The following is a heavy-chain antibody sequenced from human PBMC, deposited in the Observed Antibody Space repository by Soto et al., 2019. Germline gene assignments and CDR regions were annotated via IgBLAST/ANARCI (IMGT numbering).Heavy chain of an antibody. J-gene: IGHJ5*02. CDR2: ISAYNGNT. CDR1: GYTFTSYG. V-gene: IGHV1-18*01. Sequence: ASVKVSCKASGYTFTSYGISWVRQAPGQGLEWMGWISAYNGNTNYAQKLQGRVTMTTDTSTSTAYMELRSLRSGDTAVYYCARDAVVVVTATFDPWGQGTLVTVSS. D-gene: IGHD2-21*02. CDR3: ARDAVVVVTATFDP.